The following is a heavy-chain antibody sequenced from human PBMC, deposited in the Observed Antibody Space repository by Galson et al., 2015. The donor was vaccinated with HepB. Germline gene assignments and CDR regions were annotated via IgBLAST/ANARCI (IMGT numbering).Heavy chain of an antibody. CDR1: GYTFTSYD. CDR3: ARLAVAPLWDYYYGMDV. V-gene: IGHV1-8*01. J-gene: IGHJ6*02. CDR2: MNPNSGNT. Sequence: SVKVSCKASGYTFTSYDINWVRQATGQGLEWMGWMNPNSGNTGYAQKFQGRVTMTRNTSISTAYMELRSLRSEDTAVYYCARLAVAPLWDYYYGMDVWSQGTTVTVSS. D-gene: IGHD6-19*01.